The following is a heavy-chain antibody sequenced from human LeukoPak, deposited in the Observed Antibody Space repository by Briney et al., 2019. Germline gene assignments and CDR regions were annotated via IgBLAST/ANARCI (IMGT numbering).Heavy chain of an antibody. CDR2: MYLGGTT. CDR3: AGLEGRYSTDWFYFFGY. J-gene: IGHJ4*02. CDR1: GGPISSLNL. D-gene: IGHD6-19*01. V-gene: IGHV4-4*02. Sequence: PSGTLSLTCIVSGGPISSLNLWSWLRQPPGKGLEWIGEMYLGGTTNFNPSLKSRVTILIDKSKNQLSLQLTSVTAADTAVYYCAGLEGRYSTDWFYFFGYWGQGALVTVSS.